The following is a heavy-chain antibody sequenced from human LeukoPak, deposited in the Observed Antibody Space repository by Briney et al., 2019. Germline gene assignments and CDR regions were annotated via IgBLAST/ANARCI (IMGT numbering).Heavy chain of an antibody. D-gene: IGHD2-15*01. Sequence: GASVKVSCKASGGTFSSYAISWVRQAPGQGLEWMGRIIPILGIANYAQKFQGRVTITADKSTSTAYMELSSLRSEDTAVYYCARVRAVGYCSGGSCYAEFDPWGQGTLVTVSS. J-gene: IGHJ5*02. CDR2: IIPILGIA. V-gene: IGHV1-69*04. CDR1: GGTFSSYA. CDR3: ARVRAVGYCSGGSCYAEFDP.